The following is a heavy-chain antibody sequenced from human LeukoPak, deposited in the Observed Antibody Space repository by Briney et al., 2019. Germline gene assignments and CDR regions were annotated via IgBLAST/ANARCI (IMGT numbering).Heavy chain of an antibody. CDR3: ASRRGSNRPFDY. J-gene: IGHJ4*02. CDR1: GFSFSNAW. D-gene: IGHD1-26*01. V-gene: IGHV3-21*01. Sequence: KSGGSLRLSCAVSGFSFSNAWMNWVRQAPGKGLEWVSSISDDSNYIFYADSVKGRFTISRDNAKNSLYLQMNSLTAEDSAVYYCASRRGSNRPFDYWGQGTLVTVSS. CDR2: ISDDSNYI.